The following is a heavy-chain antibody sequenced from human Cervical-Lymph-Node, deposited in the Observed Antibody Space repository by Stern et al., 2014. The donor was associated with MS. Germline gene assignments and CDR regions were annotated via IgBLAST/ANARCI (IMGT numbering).Heavy chain of an antibody. CDR3: ARVGGQWLSLIDP. D-gene: IGHD6-19*01. Sequence: QVQLQESGPGLVKPSATLSLTCTVSGGSISRYYWSWIRQPPRPGLEWNGYIYYSWSTNYNPSLKSRVTISVDTSKNQFSLKLSSVTAADTAVYYCARVGGQWLSLIDPWGQGTLVTVSS. CDR2: IYYSWST. J-gene: IGHJ5*02. CDR1: GGSISRYY. V-gene: IGHV4-59*01.